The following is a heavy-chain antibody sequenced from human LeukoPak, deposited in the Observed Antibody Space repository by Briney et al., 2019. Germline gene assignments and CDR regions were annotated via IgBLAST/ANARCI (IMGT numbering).Heavy chain of an antibody. CDR3: AREGTVTPDYYYYYMDV. V-gene: IGHV1-18*01. CDR2: ISAYNGNT. Sequence: ASVKVSCKASGYTFTSYGISWVRQAPGQGLEWMGWISAYNGNTNYAQKLQGRVTMTTDTSTSTAYMELRSLRSDDTAVYYCAREGTVTPDYYYYYMDVWGKGTTVTVSS. J-gene: IGHJ6*03. CDR1: GYTFTSYG. D-gene: IGHD4-17*01.